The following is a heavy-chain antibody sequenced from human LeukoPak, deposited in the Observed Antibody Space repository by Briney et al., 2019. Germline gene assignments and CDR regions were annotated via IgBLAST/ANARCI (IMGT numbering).Heavy chain of an antibody. CDR2: ISAYNGNT. V-gene: IGHV1-18*01. CDR1: GYTFTSYG. CDR3: ARDLYSSSWYGAFDI. J-gene: IGHJ3*02. Sequence: ASVKVSCKASGYTFTSYGISWVRQAPGQGHEWMGWISAYNGNTNYAQKLQGRVTMTTDTSTSTAYMELRSLRSDDTAVYYCARDLYSSSWYGAFDIWGQGTMVTVSS. D-gene: IGHD6-13*01.